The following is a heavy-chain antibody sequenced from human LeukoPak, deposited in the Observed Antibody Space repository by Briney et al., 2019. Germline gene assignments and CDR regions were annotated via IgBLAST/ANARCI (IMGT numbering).Heavy chain of an antibody. CDR3: ARGRDYDFWSEGAYFDY. D-gene: IGHD3-3*01. Sequence: NPSETLSLTCTVSGGSISSYYWSWIRQPPGKGLEWIGYIYYSGSTNYNPSLKSRVTISVDTSKNQFSLKLSSVTAADTAVYYCARGRDYDFWSEGAYFDYWGQGTLVTVSS. CDR2: IYYSGST. V-gene: IGHV4-59*01. CDR1: GGSISSYY. J-gene: IGHJ4*02.